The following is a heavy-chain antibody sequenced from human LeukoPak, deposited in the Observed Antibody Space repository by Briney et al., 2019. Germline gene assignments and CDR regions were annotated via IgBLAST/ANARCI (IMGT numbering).Heavy chain of an antibody. D-gene: IGHD6-19*01. CDR3: ARESGSGWKNFDY. J-gene: IGHJ4*02. CDR2: ISSSSSYL. V-gene: IGHV3-21*06. CDR1: GFTFSSYS. Sequence: GGSLRLSRAASGFTFSSYSMNWVRQAPGKGLEWVSFISSSSSYLYYADSVKGRFTISRDNAKNSLYLQMNSLRAEDTAVYYCARESGSGWKNFDYWGQGTLVTVSS.